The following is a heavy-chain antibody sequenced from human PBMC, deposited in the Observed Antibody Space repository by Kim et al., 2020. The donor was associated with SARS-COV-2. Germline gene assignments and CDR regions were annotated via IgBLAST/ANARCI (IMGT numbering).Heavy chain of an antibody. CDR3: ARRHVLRYFDWSPYFDY. CDR2: IYYSGST. V-gene: IGHV4-39*01. Sequence: SETLSLTCTVSGGSISSSSYYWGWIRQPPGKGLEWIGSIYYSGSTYYNPSLKSRVTISVDTSKNQFSLKLSSVTAADTAVYYCARRHVLRYFDWSPYFDYWGQGTLVTVSS. CDR1: GGSISSSSYY. D-gene: IGHD3-9*01. J-gene: IGHJ4*02.